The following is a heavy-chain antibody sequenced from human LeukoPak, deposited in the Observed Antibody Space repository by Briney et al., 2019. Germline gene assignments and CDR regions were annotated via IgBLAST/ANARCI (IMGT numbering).Heavy chain of an antibody. V-gene: IGHV4-38-2*02. CDR3: ARAGLYYGSGSYYFDY. CDR1: GYSISSGYY. J-gene: IGHJ4*02. CDR2: IYHSGST. D-gene: IGHD3-10*01. Sequence: PSETLSFTCTVSGYSISSGYYWGWIRQPPGKGLEWIGSIYHSGSTYYNPSLKSRVTISVDTSKNQFSLKLSSVTAADTAVYYCARAGLYYGSGSYYFDYWGQGTLVTVSS.